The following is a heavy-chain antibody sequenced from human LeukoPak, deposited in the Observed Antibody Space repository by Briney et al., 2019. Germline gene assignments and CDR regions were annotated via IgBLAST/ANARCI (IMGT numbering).Heavy chain of an antibody. Sequence: SVKVSCKASGYTFTGYYMHWVRQAPGQGLEWMGWINPNSGGTNYAQKFQGWVTMTRDTSISTAYMELSRLRSDDTAVYYCARDSLDYGSGYDPWGQGTLVTVSS. CDR3: ARDSLDYGSGYDP. V-gene: IGHV1-2*04. CDR2: INPNSGGT. J-gene: IGHJ5*02. D-gene: IGHD3-10*01. CDR1: GYTFTGYY.